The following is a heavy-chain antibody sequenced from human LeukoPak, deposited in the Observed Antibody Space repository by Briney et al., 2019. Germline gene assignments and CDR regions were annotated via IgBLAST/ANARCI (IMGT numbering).Heavy chain of an antibody. D-gene: IGHD3-22*01. CDR2: FHHTAGN. J-gene: IGHJ3*02. V-gene: IGHV4-59*08. Sequence: SETLSLTCTVSGDSISRDYWSWIRPSPGKGLEWIGYFHHTAGNRYNPTLQSRVTISIDTSRNHFFLKLNSLSAADTAVYFCARLLDYDSSGDPYTFDIWGKGTVVTVSS. CDR3: ARLLDYDSSGDPYTFDI. CDR1: GDSISRDY.